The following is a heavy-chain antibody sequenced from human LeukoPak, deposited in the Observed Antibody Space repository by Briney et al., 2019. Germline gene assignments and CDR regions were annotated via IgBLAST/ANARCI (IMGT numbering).Heavy chain of an antibody. CDR1: AGTFTSYT. J-gene: IGHJ6*02. CDR3: ARAFDGGEYYYCGMDV. V-gene: IGHV1-69*10. Sequence: ASVKVSFKASAGTFTSYTISWVRHAPGQGLEWKGRIIPILSIANYAQKFQGRVTITADKSTSTAYMELSSLRSEDTAVYYCARAFDGGEYYYCGMDVCRQGTTVTVSS. CDR2: IIPILSIA. D-gene: IGHD2-15*01.